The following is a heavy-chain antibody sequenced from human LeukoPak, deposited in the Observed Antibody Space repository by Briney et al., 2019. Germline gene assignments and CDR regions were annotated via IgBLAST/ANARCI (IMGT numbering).Heavy chain of an antibody. Sequence: ASVKVSCKASGYTFTGYYMHWVRLAPGQGLEWMGWINPNSGGTNYAQKLQGRVTMTTDTSTSTAYMELRSLRSDDTAVYYCARVADVDWYSSGGLLDYWGQGTLVTVSS. CDR2: INPNSGGT. D-gene: IGHD6-19*01. CDR3: ARVADVDWYSSGGLLDY. J-gene: IGHJ4*02. CDR1: GYTFTGYY. V-gene: IGHV1-2*02.